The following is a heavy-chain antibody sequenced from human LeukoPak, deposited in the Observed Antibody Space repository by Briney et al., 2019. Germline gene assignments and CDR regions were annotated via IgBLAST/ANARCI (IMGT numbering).Heavy chain of an antibody. CDR2: ISAYNGNT. D-gene: IGHD3-9*01. CDR3: ARVRTYYDILTGLAEVSPRAYYGMDV. Sequence: GASVKVSCKASGYTFTSYGISWVRQAPGQGLEWMGWISAYNGNTNYAQKLQGRVTMTTDTSTSTAYMELRSLRSDDTAVYYCARVRTYYDILTGLAEVSPRAYYGMDVWGQGTTVTVSS. V-gene: IGHV1-18*01. CDR1: GYTFTSYG. J-gene: IGHJ6*02.